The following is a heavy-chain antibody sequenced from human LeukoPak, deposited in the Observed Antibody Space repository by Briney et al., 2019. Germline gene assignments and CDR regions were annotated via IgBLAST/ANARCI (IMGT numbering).Heavy chain of an antibody. V-gene: IGHV3-15*01. D-gene: IGHD2-2*01. CDR2: IKGKTDGGTT. J-gene: IGHJ4*02. CDR1: GFTFSNAW. Sequence: GGSLGLSCAASGFTFSNAWMSWARKPPGKGLEWVGRIKGKTDGGTTDYAAPVKGRFTISRDDSKNTLYLQMNSLKTEDTAVYYCTATYCSSTSCSNFDYWGQGTLVTVSS. CDR3: TATYCSSTSCSNFDY.